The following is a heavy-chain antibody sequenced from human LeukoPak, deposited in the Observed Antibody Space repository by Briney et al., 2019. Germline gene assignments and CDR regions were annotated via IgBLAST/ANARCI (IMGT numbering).Heavy chain of an antibody. CDR2: INHSGST. V-gene: IGHV4-34*01. D-gene: IGHD5-24*01. Sequence: SETLSLTCAVYGGSFSGYYWSWIRQPPGKGLEWIGEINHSGSTNYNPSLKSRVTISVDTSKNQFSLKLTSVTAADTAVYYCARDSVEMARIYYFDYWGQGTLVTVSS. J-gene: IGHJ4*02. CDR3: ARDSVEMARIYYFDY. CDR1: GGSFSGYY.